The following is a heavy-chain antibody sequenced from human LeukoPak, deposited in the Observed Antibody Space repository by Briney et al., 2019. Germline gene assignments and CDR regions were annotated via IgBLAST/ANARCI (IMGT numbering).Heavy chain of an antibody. CDR1: GFTFSSYW. J-gene: IGHJ6*03. CDR2: INSDGSST. V-gene: IGHV3-74*01. Sequence: GGSLRLSCAASGFTFSSYWMHWVRQAPGKGLVWVSRINSDGSSTSYADSVKGRFTISRDNAKNTLYLQMNSLRAEDTAVYYCARGGLRYFDWFPHYYYYYYMDVWGKGTTVTISS. CDR3: ARGGLRYFDWFPHYYYYYYMDV. D-gene: IGHD3-9*01.